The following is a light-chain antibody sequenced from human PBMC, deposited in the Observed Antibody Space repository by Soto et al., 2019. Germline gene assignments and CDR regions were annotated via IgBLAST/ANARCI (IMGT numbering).Light chain of an antibody. Sequence: EIVLTQSPAILSLSPGEKATLSCRASQSVSGSLGWYQQKPGQAPRLIIYDASVRATGIPARFSGSGSGTDFTLTIHSLEPEDFAVYYCQEGTYWRAFGGGTKVDIK. CDR3: QEGTYWRA. V-gene: IGKV3-11*01. CDR2: DAS. J-gene: IGKJ4*01. CDR1: QSVSGS.